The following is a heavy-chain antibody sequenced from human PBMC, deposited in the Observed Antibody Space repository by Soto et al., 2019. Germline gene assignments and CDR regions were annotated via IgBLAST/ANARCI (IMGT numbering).Heavy chain of an antibody. V-gene: IGHV3-74*01. CDR3: ARGDRGAFDL. Sequence: EVRLVESEGGLVQPGGSLSLSCAASGFTFSYYWMHWVPQAPGQGLLWVSRIHSDGSSTTYADSVKGRFTISRDNAKNTVSLQMNSLRVEDTGVYFCARGDRGAFDLWGQGTMVTVSS. J-gene: IGHJ3*01. CDR1: GFTFSYYW. D-gene: IGHD2-21*02. CDR2: IHSDGSST.